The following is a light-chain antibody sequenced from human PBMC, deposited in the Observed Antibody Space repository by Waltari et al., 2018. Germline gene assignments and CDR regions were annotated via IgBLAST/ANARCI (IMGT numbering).Light chain of an antibody. CDR1: STAAGNFTR. CDR2: AVS. V-gene: IGLV2-23*02. CDR3: SSYAGSSKGV. J-gene: IGLJ2*01. Sequence: QSPLPHPAPVSGPSGQSAPISVTATSTAAGNFTRVPWYQQHPGKDPIIMICAVSKRPGGVFDRFSGSKSGDIASLTISCLQPEDEAEYFCSSYAGSSKGVFGGGTKVTVL.